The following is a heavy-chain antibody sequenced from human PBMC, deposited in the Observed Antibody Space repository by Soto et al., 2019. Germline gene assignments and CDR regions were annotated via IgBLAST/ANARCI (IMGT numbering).Heavy chain of an antibody. D-gene: IGHD6-19*01. CDR2: IIPVFGMV. J-gene: IGHJ6*02. CDR1: GGTLSNTA. CDR3: ARGRIVVAGSSAYYGMDV. V-gene: IGHV1-69*01. Sequence: QVQVVQSGAEVKGPGSSVKVSCKASGGTLSNTAFSWVRQAPGQGLEWMGGIIPVFGMVNYAHNFQGRVMITADESMGTTYLELSSPRSEDTAVYYCARGRIVVAGSSAYYGMDVWGQGTTVTVSS.